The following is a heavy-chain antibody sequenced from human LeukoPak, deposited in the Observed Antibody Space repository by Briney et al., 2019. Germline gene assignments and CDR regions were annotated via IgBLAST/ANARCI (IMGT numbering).Heavy chain of an antibody. J-gene: IGHJ5*01. V-gene: IGHV3-23*01. Sequence: PGGSLRLSCAASGFTFSSYAMSWVRQAPGKGLEWVSAISGSGAITYYADSVKGRFTISRDNARNSLSLQVSRLRAEDTAVYYCVKSSTNYGGWFDSWGQGTLVTVSS. CDR1: GFTFSSYA. D-gene: IGHD4/OR15-4a*01. CDR3: VKSSTNYGGWFDS. CDR2: ISGSGAIT.